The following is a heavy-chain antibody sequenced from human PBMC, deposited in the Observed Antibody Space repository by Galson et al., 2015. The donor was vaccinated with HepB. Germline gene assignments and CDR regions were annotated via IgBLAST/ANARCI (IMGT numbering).Heavy chain of an antibody. V-gene: IGHV2-5*02. CDR2: IYWDDEK. J-gene: IGHJ4*02. CDR3: AHRGPSVTMVRGAIFDS. Sequence: PALVKPTQTLTLTCTFSGFSLSTSGVGVGWIRQPPGKALEWLALIYWDDEKRYSPSLKTRLTITKDTSKNQVVLTMTNMDPVDTATYYCAHRGPSVTMVRGAIFDSWGQGTLVTVSS. CDR1: GFSLSTSGVG. D-gene: IGHD3-10*01.